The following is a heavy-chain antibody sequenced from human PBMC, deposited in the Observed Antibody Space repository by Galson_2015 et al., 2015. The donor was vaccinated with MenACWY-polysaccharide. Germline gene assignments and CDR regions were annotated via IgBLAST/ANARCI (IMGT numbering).Heavy chain of an antibody. V-gene: IGHV3-23*01. J-gene: IGHJ4*02. D-gene: IGHD4-11*01. CDR1: GFIFNNYD. Sequence: SLRLSCAASGFIFNNYDMSWVRQAPGKGLEWVSGVSGTGHSTYYADSVKGRFTISRDNSKNTLYLEMKSLRAEDTATYYCAKDIRIAYSNYQFDSWGQGTLVTVSS. CDR2: VSGTGHST. CDR3: AKDIRIAYSNYQFDS.